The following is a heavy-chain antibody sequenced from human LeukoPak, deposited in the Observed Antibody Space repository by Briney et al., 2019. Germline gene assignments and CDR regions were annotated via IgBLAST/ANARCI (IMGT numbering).Heavy chain of an antibody. CDR2: IYYSGST. J-gene: IGHJ6*02. V-gene: IGHV4-31*03. D-gene: IGHD5-18*01. Sequence: SSQTLSLTCTVSGGSISSGGYYWSWIRQHPGKGLEWIGYIYYSGSTYYNPSLKSRVTISVDTSKNQFSLKLSSVTAADTAVYYCAKDRRWARGYSYGYPYYYGMDVWGQGTTVTVSS. CDR3: AKDRRWARGYSYGYPYYYGMDV. CDR1: GGSISSGGYY.